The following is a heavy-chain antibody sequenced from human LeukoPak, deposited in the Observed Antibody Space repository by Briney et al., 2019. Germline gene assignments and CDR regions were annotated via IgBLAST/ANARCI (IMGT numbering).Heavy chain of an antibody. D-gene: IGHD5-12*01. Sequence: QAGGSLRLSCAASGFTVSSNYMSWVRQAPGKGLEWVSVIYSGGSTYYADSVKGRFTISRDNSKNTLYLQMSSLRAEDTAVYYCGKEPESGYDSLDPWGQGTLVTVPS. J-gene: IGHJ5*02. CDR1: GFTVSSNY. CDR3: GKEPESGYDSLDP. CDR2: IYSGGST. V-gene: IGHV3-53*05.